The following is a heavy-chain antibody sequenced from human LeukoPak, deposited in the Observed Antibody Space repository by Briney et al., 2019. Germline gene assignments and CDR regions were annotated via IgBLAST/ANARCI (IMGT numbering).Heavy chain of an antibody. CDR2: ITPSGGGT. CDR3: ARGLGQGLFDP. J-gene: IGHJ5*02. CDR1: GYTFTSYY. D-gene: IGHD6-19*01. V-gene: IGHV1-46*01. Sequence: ASVKVSCKASGYTFTSYYMHWVRQAPGQGLEWMGVITPSGGGTSYAQKFQNRVTMTRDTSTSTVYMELRSLRSEDTAVYYCARGLGQGLFDPWGQGTLVTVSS.